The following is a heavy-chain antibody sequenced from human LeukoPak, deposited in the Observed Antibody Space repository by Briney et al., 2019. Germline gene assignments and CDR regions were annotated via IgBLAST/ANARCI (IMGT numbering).Heavy chain of an antibody. CDR2: ISYDGSNE. CDR3: ARGAVLLWFGELLPYYYYYMDV. CDR1: GFTFSSYS. J-gene: IGHJ6*03. V-gene: IGHV3-30*03. D-gene: IGHD3-10*01. Sequence: PGGSLRLSCAASGFTFSSYSMNWVRQAPGKGLEWVAIISYDGSNEYYADSVKGRFTISRDNSKNTLYLQMNSLRAEDTAVYYCARGAVLLWFGELLPYYYYYMDVWGKGTTVTISS.